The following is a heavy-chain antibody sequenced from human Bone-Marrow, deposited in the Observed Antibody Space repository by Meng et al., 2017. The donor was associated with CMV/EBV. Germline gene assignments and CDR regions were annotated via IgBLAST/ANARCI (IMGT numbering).Heavy chain of an antibody. CDR3: ARDEGGFVVVPAAMRYYYGMDV. J-gene: IGHJ6*02. V-gene: IGHV1-2*02. CDR1: GYTFTSYD. CDR2: MNPNSGGT. Sequence: ASVKVSCKASGYTFTSYDINWVRQATGQGLEWMGWMNPNSGGTNYAQKFQGRVTMTRDTSISTAYMELSRLRSDDTAVYYCARDEGGFVVVPAAMRYYYGMDVWGQGTTVTVSS. D-gene: IGHD2-2*01.